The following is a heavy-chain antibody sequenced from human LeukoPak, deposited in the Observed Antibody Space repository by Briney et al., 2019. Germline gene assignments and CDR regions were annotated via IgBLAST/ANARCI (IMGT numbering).Heavy chain of an antibody. CDR1: GGSINNYF. J-gene: IGHJ5*02. V-gene: IGHV4-59*01. CDR2: TPSSGSP. Sequence: SETLSLTCTVSGGSINNYFWTWIRQPPGKGLEWIGYTPSSGSPNYNPALKSRVTISVDASKIQFSLKLSSVTAADTAVYYCARIHMSNSGDNWFDPWGQGTLVTVSS. CDR3: ARIHMSNSGDNWFDP. D-gene: IGHD6-19*01.